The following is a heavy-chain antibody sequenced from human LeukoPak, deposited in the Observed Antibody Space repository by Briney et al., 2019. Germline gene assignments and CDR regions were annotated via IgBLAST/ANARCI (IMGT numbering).Heavy chain of an antibody. CDR1: GGSISSYY. J-gene: IGHJ6*03. Sequence: SETLSLTCTVSGGSISSYYWSWIRQRAGKGLEWIGRIYTSGSTNYNPSLKSRVTMSVDTSKNQFSLKLSSVTAADTAVYYCARGPRYCSSTSCPEGYYYYMDVWGKGTTVTVSS. CDR2: IYTSGST. V-gene: IGHV4-4*07. CDR3: ARGPRYCSSTSCPEGYYYYMDV. D-gene: IGHD2-2*01.